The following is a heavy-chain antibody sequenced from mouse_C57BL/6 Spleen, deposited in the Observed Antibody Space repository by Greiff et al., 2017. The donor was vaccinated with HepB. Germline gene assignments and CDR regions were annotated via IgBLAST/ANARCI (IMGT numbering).Heavy chain of an antibody. CDR3: VIYYGNYGAMDY. V-gene: IGHV5-17*01. J-gene: IGHJ4*01. CDR1: GFTFSDYG. CDR2: ISSGSSTI. Sequence: EVKLVESGGGLVKPGGSLKLSCAASGFTFSDYGMHWVRQAPEKGLEWVAYISSGSSTIYYADTVKGRFTISRDNAKNTLFLQMTSLRSEDTAMYYCVIYYGNYGAMDYWGQGTSVTVSS. D-gene: IGHD2-1*01.